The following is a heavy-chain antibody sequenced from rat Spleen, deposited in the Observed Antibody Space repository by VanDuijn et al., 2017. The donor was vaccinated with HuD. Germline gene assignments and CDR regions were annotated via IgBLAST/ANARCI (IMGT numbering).Heavy chain of an antibody. J-gene: IGHJ2*01. Sequence: EVQLVESGGVLVQPGRSLKLSCAASGFTFSNFDMAWVRQAPTKGLEWVTSISPSGVTYYRDSVKGRFTVSRENTESTLYLQMDSLRSEDTATYYCARHELSHFFDDWGQGVMVTVSS. CDR3: ARHELSHFFDD. CDR2: ISPSGVT. V-gene: IGHV5-25*01. CDR1: GFTFSNFD. D-gene: IGHD1-3*01.